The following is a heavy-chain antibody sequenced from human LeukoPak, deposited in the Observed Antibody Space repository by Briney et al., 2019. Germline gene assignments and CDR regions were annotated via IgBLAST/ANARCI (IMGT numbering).Heavy chain of an antibody. J-gene: IGHJ4*02. Sequence: ASVKVSCKVSGYTFTEYSMHWVRQAPGKGLEWMGGFDPEDGETIYAQKFQGRVTMTEDTSTDTAYMELSSLRSEDPAVYYCATDRVTSGYLGYWGQGTLVTVSS. CDR1: GYTFTEYS. V-gene: IGHV1-24*01. CDR3: ATDRVTSGYLGY. CDR2: FDPEDGET. D-gene: IGHD3-22*01.